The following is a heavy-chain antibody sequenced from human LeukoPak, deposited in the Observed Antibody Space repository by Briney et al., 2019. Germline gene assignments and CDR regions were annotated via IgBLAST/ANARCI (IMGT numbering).Heavy chain of an antibody. D-gene: IGHD3-9*01. J-gene: IGHJ4*02. Sequence: ASVKVSCKASGYTFTSYDINWVRQATGQGLEWMGWINPNSGGTNYAQKFQGRVTMTRDTSISTAYMELSRLRSDDTAVYYCARGNYDILTGYYILLDYWGQGTLVTVSS. V-gene: IGHV1-2*02. CDR2: INPNSGGT. CDR1: GYTFTSYD. CDR3: ARGNYDILTGYYILLDY.